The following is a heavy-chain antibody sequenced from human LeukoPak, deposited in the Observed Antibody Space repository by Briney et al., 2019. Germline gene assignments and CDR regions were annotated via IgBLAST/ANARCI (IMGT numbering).Heavy chain of an antibody. V-gene: IGHV3-7*01. Sequence: GGSPRLSCAASGFPFSSYWMAWVRQAPGKGLEWVASIKQDGGETFYVDSVKGRFTISRDNAKNSLYLQMNSLRAEDTAVYYCAKDMYLLGSGPYYYYYYGMDVWGQGTTVTVSS. CDR1: GFPFSSYW. J-gene: IGHJ6*02. CDR3: AKDMYLLGSGPYYYYYYGMDV. D-gene: IGHD6-19*01. CDR2: IKQDGGET.